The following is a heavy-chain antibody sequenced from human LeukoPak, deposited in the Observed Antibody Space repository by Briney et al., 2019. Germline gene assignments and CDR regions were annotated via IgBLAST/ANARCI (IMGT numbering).Heavy chain of an antibody. J-gene: IGHJ4*02. CDR3: ARGGADSFDY. CDR2: IYYSGST. Sequence: SETLSLTCTVFGGYISSGDYYWSWIRQPPGKGLEWIGYIYYSGSTYYNPSLKSRVTISVDTSKNQFSLKLSSVTAADTAVYYCARGGADSFDYWGQGTLVTVSS. CDR1: GGYISSGDYY. D-gene: IGHD1-26*01. V-gene: IGHV4-30-4*01.